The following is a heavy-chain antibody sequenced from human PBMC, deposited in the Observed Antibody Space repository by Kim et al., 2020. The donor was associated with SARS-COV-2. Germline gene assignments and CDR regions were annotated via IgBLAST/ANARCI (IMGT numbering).Heavy chain of an antibody. J-gene: IGHJ5*02. V-gene: IGHV1-46*01. CDR3: ARDRHYYGSGSYYKVLGWFDP. CDR2: INPSGGST. Sequence: SVKVSCKASGYTFTSYYMHWVRQAPGQGLEWMGIINPSGGSTSYAQKFQGRVTMTRDTSTSTVYMELSSLRSEDTAVYYCARDRHYYGSGSYYKVLGWFDPWGQGTLVTVSS. D-gene: IGHD3-10*01. CDR1: GYTFTSYY.